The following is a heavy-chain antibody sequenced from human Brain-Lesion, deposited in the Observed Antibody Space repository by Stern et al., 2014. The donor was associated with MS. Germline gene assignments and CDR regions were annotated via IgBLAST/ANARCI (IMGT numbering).Heavy chain of an antibody. V-gene: IGHV4-61*02. J-gene: IGHJ6*02. D-gene: IGHD2-2*01. CDR2: IFNSGST. CDR3: ARGRVVPGFQYYATDV. CDR1: GGSISSGGYY. Sequence: VQLVESGPGLVKPSQTLSLSCTVSGGSISSGGYYWSWIRQPAGKGLEWIGRIFNSGSTSYNPSLKSRVTQSIGTSKNQFTRWLTSMTAADTAVYYCARGRVVPGFQYYATDVWGQGTTVIVSS.